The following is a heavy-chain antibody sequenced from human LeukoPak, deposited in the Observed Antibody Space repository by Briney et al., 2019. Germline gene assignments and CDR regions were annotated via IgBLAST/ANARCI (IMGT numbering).Heavy chain of an antibody. J-gene: IGHJ4*02. CDR3: ARIRYFDWLLPAYFDY. Sequence: SETLSLTCTVSGGSISSYYWSWIRQPPGKGLEWIGYIYYSGSTNYNPSLKSRVTISVGTSKNQFSLKLSSVTAADTAVYYCARIRYFDWLLPAYFDYWGQGTLVTVSS. CDR1: GGSISSYY. V-gene: IGHV4-59*08. CDR2: IYYSGST. D-gene: IGHD3-9*01.